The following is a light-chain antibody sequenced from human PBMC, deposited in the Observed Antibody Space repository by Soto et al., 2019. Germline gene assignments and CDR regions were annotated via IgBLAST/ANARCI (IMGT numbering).Light chain of an antibody. J-gene: IGLJ2*01. Sequence: QLVLTQLPSXXXXXXXXXKLTCTLSSGHSRYAIAWHQQQPEKGPRYLMKLSSDGSHIKGDGIPDRFSGSSSGAERYLTISSLQSEDEADYYCQTWGTGLVVFGGGTKLTVL. CDR3: QTWGTGLVV. CDR1: SGHSRYA. V-gene: IGLV4-69*01. CDR2: LSSDGSH.